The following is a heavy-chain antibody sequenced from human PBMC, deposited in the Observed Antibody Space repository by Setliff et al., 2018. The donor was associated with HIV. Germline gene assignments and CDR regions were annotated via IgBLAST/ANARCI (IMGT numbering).Heavy chain of an antibody. D-gene: IGHD2-2*01. CDR3: ARAALRYCTSTSCPRVDAFDI. Sequence: GGSLRLSCAASGFTFSTYSMTWVRQAPGKGLEWVSYISGSSSPIYYADSVKGRFTISRDNAKNSLYLQMNSVRADDTAVYYCARAALRYCTSTSCPRVDAFDIWGQGTMVTVSS. CDR1: GFTFSTYS. J-gene: IGHJ3*02. V-gene: IGHV3-48*01. CDR2: ISGSSSPI.